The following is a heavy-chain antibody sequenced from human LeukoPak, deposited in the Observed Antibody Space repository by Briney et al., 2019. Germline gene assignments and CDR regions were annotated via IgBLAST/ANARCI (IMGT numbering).Heavy chain of an antibody. CDR3: ARVRGSYSSDS. CDR2: ISNSGGTM. Sequence: GGSLRLSCAASGFSFNDYYMSWIRQAPGKGLEWVSYISNSGGTMYYADSVKGRFTISRDNAKKSLFLQMNSLRAEDTAVYYCARVRGSYSSDSWGQGTLVTVSS. D-gene: IGHD1-26*01. J-gene: IGHJ4*02. CDR1: GFSFNDYY. V-gene: IGHV3-11*04.